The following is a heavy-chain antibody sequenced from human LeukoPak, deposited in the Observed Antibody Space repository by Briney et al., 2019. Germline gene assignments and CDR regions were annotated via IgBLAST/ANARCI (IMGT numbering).Heavy chain of an antibody. Sequence: ASVKVSCKASGYTFTSYDINWVRQATGQGLEWMGWMNPNSGNTGYAQKFQGRVTMTRNTSISTAYMELSSLRSEDTAVYYYARGRIARNWFDPWGQGTLVTVSS. CDR1: GYTFTSYD. D-gene: IGHD2-15*01. CDR3: ARGRIARNWFDP. CDR2: MNPNSGNT. V-gene: IGHV1-8*01. J-gene: IGHJ5*02.